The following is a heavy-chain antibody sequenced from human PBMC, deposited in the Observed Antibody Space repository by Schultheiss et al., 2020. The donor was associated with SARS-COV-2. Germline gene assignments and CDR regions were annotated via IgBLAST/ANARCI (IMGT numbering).Heavy chain of an antibody. CDR3: ARVQFEYSSSSSIDY. V-gene: IGHV3-30*01. D-gene: IGHD6-6*01. CDR1: GFTFSSYA. J-gene: IGHJ4*02. CDR2: ISYDGSNK. Sequence: GGSLRLSCAASGFTFSSYAMHWVRQAPGKGLEWVAVISYDGSNKYYADSVKGRFTISRDNSKNTLYLQMNSLRAEDTAVYYCARVQFEYSSSSSIDYWGQGTLVTVSS.